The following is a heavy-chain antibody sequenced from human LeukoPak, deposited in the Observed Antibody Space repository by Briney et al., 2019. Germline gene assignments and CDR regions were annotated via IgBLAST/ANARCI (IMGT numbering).Heavy chain of an antibody. Sequence: SETLSLTCTVSGGSISSYYWSWIRQPPGKGLEWIGYIYYSGSTNYNPSLKSRVTISVDTSKNQFSLKLSSVTAADTAVYYCARSEAVGGGCWFDPWGQGTLVTVSS. CDR1: GGSISSYY. CDR3: ARSEAVGGGCWFDP. D-gene: IGHD6-19*01. J-gene: IGHJ5*02. V-gene: IGHV4-59*01. CDR2: IYYSGST.